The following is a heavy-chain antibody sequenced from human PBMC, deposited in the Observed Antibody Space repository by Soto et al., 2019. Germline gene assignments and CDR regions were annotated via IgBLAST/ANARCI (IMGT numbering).Heavy chain of an antibody. D-gene: IGHD6-13*01. CDR3: ASSAGTSYYDNRKLV. CDR1: GYTFTGYY. V-gene: IGHV1-2*04. CDR2: INPNSGGT. J-gene: IGHJ6*02. Sequence: ASVKVSCKAYGYTFTGYYMPWVRQAPGQGIEWMGWINPNSGGTNYAQKLQGWVTMTRDTSISTAYMELSRLRSDDTAVYYCASSAGTSYYDNRKLVSCQRTTVSVS.